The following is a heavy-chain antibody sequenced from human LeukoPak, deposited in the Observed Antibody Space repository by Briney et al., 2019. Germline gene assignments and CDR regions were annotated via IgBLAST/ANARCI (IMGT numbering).Heavy chain of an antibody. V-gene: IGHV5-51*01. CDR3: ARLSFASGWRYMDV. CDR2: IYPGDSDT. D-gene: IGHD6-19*01. J-gene: IGHJ6*03. Sequence: PGESLKISCRGSGYSFTSHWIGWVRQMPGKGLERMGTIYPGDSDTAYSPSLQGHFSISADKSINTAYLQWSSLGASDTAMYYCARLSFASGWRYMDVWGKGTTVTVYS. CDR1: GYSFTSHW.